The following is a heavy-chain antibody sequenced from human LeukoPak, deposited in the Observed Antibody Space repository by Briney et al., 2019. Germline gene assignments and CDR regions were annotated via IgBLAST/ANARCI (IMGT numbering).Heavy chain of an antibody. J-gene: IGHJ3*02. CDR3: ARVGSGLDAFDI. CDR2: IWYDGSNK. Sequence: GGSLRLSCAASGFTFSSYGMHWVRQAPGKGLEWVAVIWYDGSNKYYADPVKGRFTISRDNSKNTLYLQMNSLRAEDTAVYYCARVGSGLDAFDIWGQGTMVTVSS. V-gene: IGHV3-33*01. CDR1: GFTFSSYG. D-gene: IGHD6-19*01.